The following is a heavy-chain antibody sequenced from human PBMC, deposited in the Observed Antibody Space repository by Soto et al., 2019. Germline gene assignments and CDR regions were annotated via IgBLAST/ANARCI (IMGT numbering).Heavy chain of an antibody. Sequence: QVQLVESGGGVVQPGRSLRLSCAASGFTFSSYGMHWVRQAPGKGLEWVAVIWYDGSNKYYADSVKGRFTISRDNYKNTLYLQMNSLRAEDTAVYYCAREGYDSSGGYFDYWGQGTLVTVSS. J-gene: IGHJ4*02. D-gene: IGHD3-22*01. CDR3: AREGYDSSGGYFDY. CDR1: GFTFSSYG. V-gene: IGHV3-33*01. CDR2: IWYDGSNK.